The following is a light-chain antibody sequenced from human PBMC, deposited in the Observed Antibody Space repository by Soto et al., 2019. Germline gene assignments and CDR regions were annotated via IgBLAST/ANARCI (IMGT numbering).Light chain of an antibody. V-gene: IGKV1-12*01. J-gene: IGKJ1*01. CDR1: QGITSW. CDR2: AAS. CDR3: QQATSFPQT. Sequence: DIQMTQSPSFVSACVGDRVTISCRASQGITSWLAWYQHKPGKAPKLLIYAASTLQGGVPSRFSGSGSGTEFTLTISSLQPEDFATYYCQQATSFPQTFGQGTKVDIK.